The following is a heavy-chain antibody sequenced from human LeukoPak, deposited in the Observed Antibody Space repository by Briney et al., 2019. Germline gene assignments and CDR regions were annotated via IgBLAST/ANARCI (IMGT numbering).Heavy chain of an antibody. CDR1: GFTFSSYA. CDR3: ANEHTDSSGYYLDY. V-gene: IGHV3-23*01. Sequence: PGGSLRLSCAASGFTFSSYAMTWVRQAPGKGLEWVSGISGSGGSTYYADSVKGRFTISRDNSKNTLYLQMSSLRAEDTAVYYCANEHTDSSGYYLDYWGQGTLVTVSS. J-gene: IGHJ4*02. D-gene: IGHD3-22*01. CDR2: ISGSGGST.